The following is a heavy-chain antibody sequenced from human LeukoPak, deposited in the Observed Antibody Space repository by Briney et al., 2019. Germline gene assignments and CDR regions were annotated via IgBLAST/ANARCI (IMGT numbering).Heavy chain of an antibody. V-gene: IGHV4-59*01. CDR1: GGSISNYY. CDR2: IYYSGST. CDR3: ARGESSSWYYFDY. D-gene: IGHD6-13*01. Sequence: SETLSLTCTVSGGSISNYYWSWIRQPPGKGLEWIGYIYYSGSTNYNPSLKSRVTISLDTSKNQFSLTLSSVTAADTAVYFCARGESSSWYYFDYWGQGALVTVSS. J-gene: IGHJ4*02.